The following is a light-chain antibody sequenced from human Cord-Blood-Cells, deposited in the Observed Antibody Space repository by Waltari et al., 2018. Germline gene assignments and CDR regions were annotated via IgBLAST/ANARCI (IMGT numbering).Light chain of an antibody. CDR2: GGS. Sequence: QSALTQPASVSGSPGQSITISCTGTSSDVGSYNLFSWYQQHPGKAPKLWIYGGSKRPSGVSNRFSGSKSGNTASLTISGLQAEDEADYYCCSYAGSSTYVVFGGGTKLTVL. CDR1: SSDVGSYNL. CDR3: CSYAGSSTYVV. J-gene: IGLJ2*01. V-gene: IGLV2-23*01.